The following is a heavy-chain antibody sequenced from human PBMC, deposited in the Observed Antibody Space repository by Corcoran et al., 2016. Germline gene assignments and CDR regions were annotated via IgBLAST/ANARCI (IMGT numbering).Heavy chain of an antibody. J-gene: IGHJ4*02. Sequence: QVQLVQSGAEVKKPGASVKVSCKASGYTFTSYDINWVRQATGQGLEWMGWMNPNSGNTGYAQKFQGRVTMTRNTSISPAYMELSSLRSEDTAVYYCARGVAYCSGSYFFLAGSGSIVYWGQGTLVTVSS. CDR3: ARGVAYCSGSYFFLAGSGSIVY. CDR2: MNPNSGNT. D-gene: IGHD3-10*01. V-gene: IGHV1-8*01. CDR1: GYTFTSYD.